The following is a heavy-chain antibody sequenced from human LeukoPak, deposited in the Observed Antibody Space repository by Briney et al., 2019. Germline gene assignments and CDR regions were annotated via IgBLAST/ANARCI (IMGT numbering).Heavy chain of an antibody. Sequence: GGSLRLSCAASGFTFTSYAMSWVRQAPGKGLGWVSSISSSSSYIYYADSVKGRFTISRDNAKNSLYLQMNSLRAEDTAVYYCARVGTEDYGDLYYWGQGTLVTVSS. CDR2: ISSSSSYI. CDR1: GFTFTSYA. V-gene: IGHV3-21*01. J-gene: IGHJ4*02. D-gene: IGHD4-17*01. CDR3: ARVGTEDYGDLYY.